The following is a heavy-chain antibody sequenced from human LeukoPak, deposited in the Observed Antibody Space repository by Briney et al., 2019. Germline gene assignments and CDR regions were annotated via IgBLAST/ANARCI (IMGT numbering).Heavy chain of an antibody. J-gene: IGHJ4*02. V-gene: IGHV1-2*06. CDR2: INPQNGIS. CDR3: ARGQLQKPDF. Sequence: ASVKVSCKASGYTFTGYYMHWVRQAPGQGLEWMGHINPQNGISKYAQKFQGRVTMTRDTSITTAYMELSSLTSDDTAIYYCARGQLQKPDFWGPGTLVTVSS. CDR1: GYTFTGYY.